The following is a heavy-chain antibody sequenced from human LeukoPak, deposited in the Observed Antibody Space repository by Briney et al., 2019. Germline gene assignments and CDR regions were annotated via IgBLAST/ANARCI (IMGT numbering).Heavy chain of an antibody. CDR2: ISSSSGLK. CDR1: GFTFSSYS. V-gene: IGHV3-21*01. Sequence: GGSLRLSCAASGFTFSSYSMNWVRQAPGKGLEWVSSISSSSGLKYSADSVKGRFTIFRDNAKNSLYLQMNSLRAEDTAVYYCARGDSSNWYYDYWGQGTMVTVSS. CDR3: ARGDSSNWYYDY. D-gene: IGHD6-13*01. J-gene: IGHJ4*02.